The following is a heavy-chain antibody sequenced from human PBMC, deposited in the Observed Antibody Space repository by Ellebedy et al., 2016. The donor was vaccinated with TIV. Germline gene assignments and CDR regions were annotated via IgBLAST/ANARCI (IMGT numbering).Heavy chain of an antibody. D-gene: IGHD1-26*01. J-gene: IGHJ4*02. CDR2: IYSRDDT. V-gene: IGHV3-53*01. CDR3: APRAIRAPN. CDR1: GFTVSSNY. Sequence: GESLKISXAVSGFTVSSNYMSWVRQAPGKGLEWVSLIYSRDDTAYADSVKGRFTISRDSSKNTLYLQMNSLRADDTAVYYCAPRAIRAPNWGQGTLVTVSS.